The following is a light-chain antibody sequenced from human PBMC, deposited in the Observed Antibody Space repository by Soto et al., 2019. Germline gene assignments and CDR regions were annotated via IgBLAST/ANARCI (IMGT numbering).Light chain of an antibody. CDR2: AAS. CDR3: QQSFHSPWT. V-gene: IGKV1-39*01. J-gene: IGKJ1*01. CDR1: QTISSY. Sequence: DIQMTQSPSSLSASVGDRVTIICRASQTISSYLNWYQQRPGKAPKLLVYAASSLQSGVPSRFRGSGSGTDFTLTINSLQPEDFATYYCQQSFHSPWTFGQGTKVEI.